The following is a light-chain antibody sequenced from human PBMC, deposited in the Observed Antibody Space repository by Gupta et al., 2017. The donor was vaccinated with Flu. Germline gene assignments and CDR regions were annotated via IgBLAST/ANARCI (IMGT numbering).Light chain of an antibody. CDR3: QQESDSPWT. J-gene: IGKJ1*01. CDR2: KVS. V-gene: IGKV1-5*03. CDR1: QSISNG. Sequence: DIQTTQSPSTLSASVGDRVTITCRASQSISNGLDWYQQKPGKAPNLLIYKVSTVQSGVPSRFIGSGSAKEFTLTISSRQPADFATYYCQQESDSPWTFGQGTKIDIK.